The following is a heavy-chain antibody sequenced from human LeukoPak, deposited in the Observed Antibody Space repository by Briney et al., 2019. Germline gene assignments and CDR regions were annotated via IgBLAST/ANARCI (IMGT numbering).Heavy chain of an antibody. V-gene: IGHV1-18*01. CDR1: VYTFSNYEVG. CDR2: NSAYNGDT. D-gene: IGHD6-19*01. Sequence: ASVNVSCKASVYTFSNYEVGFNWVRQAPGQGPEWMGWNSAYNGDTNYAQKFEGRVTMTTESSTNTAHLELRNLRSDDTAVYYCARESVGGSFDYWGQGTLVTVSS. CDR3: ARESVGGSFDY. J-gene: IGHJ4*02.